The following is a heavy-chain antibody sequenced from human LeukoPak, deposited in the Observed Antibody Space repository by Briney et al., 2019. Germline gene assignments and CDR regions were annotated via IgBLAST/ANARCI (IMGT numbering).Heavy chain of an antibody. J-gene: IGHJ4*02. CDR2: ISYDGSNK. Sequence: GGSLRLSCAASGFTFSSYAMHWVRQAPGKGLEWVAVISYDGSNKYYADSVKGRFTISRDNSKNTLYLQMNSLRAEDTAVYYCARVEESSSTSHWGQGTLVTVSS. CDR1: GFTFSSYA. CDR3: ARVEESSSTSH. V-gene: IGHV3-30-3*01. D-gene: IGHD2-2*01.